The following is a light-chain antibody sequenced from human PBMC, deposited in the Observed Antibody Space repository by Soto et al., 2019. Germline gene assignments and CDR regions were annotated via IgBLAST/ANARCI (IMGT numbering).Light chain of an antibody. V-gene: IGKV4-1*01. Sequence: DSLMTQPPVSLAVSLGERATINCKSSQSVLYSSNNKNYLAWYQQKPGQPPRRLIDWASTRDSGVPDRFRGSGSGTDFTLNISSLQDEDVAVYYCQQYYSTPWPFGQGTK. CDR2: WAS. J-gene: IGKJ1*01. CDR1: QSVLYSSNNKNY. CDR3: QQYYSTPWP.